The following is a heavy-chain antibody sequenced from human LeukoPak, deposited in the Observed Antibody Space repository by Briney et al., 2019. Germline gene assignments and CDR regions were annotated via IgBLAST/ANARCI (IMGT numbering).Heavy chain of an antibody. J-gene: IGHJ4*02. CDR1: GFTVSNTY. D-gene: IGHD1-26*01. CDR2: IYSGGGT. V-gene: IGHV3-53*01. CDR3: AKDSGSYRHYFDY. Sequence: GGSLRLSCAASGFTVSNTYMSWVRQAPGKGLEWVSLIYSGGGTYSADSVKGRFTISRDNSKNTLYLQMNSLRAEDTAVYYCAKDSGSYRHYFDYWGQGTLVTVSS.